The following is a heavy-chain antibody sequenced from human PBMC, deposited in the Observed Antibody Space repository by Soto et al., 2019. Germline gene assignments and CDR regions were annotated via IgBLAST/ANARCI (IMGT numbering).Heavy chain of an antibody. V-gene: IGHV1-69*12. CDR1: GGSFSSYA. CDR3: VKHSGRYYYNVMEV. D-gene: IGHD1-26*01. J-gene: IGHJ6*02. CDR2: IIPFFGTT. Sequence: QVQLVQSGAEVKKPGSSVKVSCKASGGSFSSYAFRWVRQAPGQGLEWMGGIIPFFGTTNYAQKFQDKVTVTADESTSTAYMELSSLRSDDTAVYYCVKHSGRYYYNVMEVWGQGTTVTVSS.